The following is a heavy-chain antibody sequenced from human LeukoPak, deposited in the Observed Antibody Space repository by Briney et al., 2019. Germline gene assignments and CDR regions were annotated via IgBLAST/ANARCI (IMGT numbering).Heavy chain of an antibody. CDR2: ISAYNGNT. CDR3: ARGKGEGITIFGVVRPYYMDV. Sequence: ASVKVSCKASGYTFTSYGISWVRQAPGQGLEWMGWISAYNGNTNYAQKLQGRVTMTTDTSTSTAYMELRSLRSDDTAVYYCARGKGEGITIFGVVRPYYMDVWGKGTAVTVS. J-gene: IGHJ6*03. V-gene: IGHV1-18*01. D-gene: IGHD3-3*01. CDR1: GYTFTSYG.